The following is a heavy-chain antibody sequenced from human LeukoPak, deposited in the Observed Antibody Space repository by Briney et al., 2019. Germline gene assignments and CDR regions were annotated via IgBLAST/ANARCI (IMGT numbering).Heavy chain of an antibody. D-gene: IGHD3-16*01. Sequence: GGSLRLSCAASGFTFSSYWMSWVRQAPGKGLEWVANIKQDGSEKYSVDSVKGRFTISRDNAKNSLYMQMNSLRAEDTTVYYCARVMSASVWRSYGSYYYYYYMDIWGKGTTVTVSS. V-gene: IGHV3-7*01. CDR3: ARVMSASVWRSYGSYYYYYYMDI. CDR2: IKQDGSEK. J-gene: IGHJ6*03. CDR1: GFTFSSYW.